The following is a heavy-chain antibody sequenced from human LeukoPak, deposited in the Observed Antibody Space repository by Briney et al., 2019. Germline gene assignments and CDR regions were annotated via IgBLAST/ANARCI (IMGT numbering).Heavy chain of an antibody. D-gene: IGHD2-2*01. Sequence: PGGSLRLSCAASGFAFSSYAMHWVRQAPGKGLEWVAVMSYDGSNTLYADSVKGRFTISRDNSKNTLYLQMNSLRAEDTAVYYCARDVGIVVVPAAIRYYYGMDVWGQGTTVTVSS. J-gene: IGHJ6*02. CDR2: MSYDGSNT. CDR1: GFAFSSYA. CDR3: ARDVGIVVVPAAIRYYYGMDV. V-gene: IGHV3-30-3*01.